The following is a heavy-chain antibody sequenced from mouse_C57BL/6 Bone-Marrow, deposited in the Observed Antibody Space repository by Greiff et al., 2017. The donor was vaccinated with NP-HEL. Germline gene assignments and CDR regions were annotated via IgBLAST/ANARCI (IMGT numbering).Heavy chain of an antibody. J-gene: IGHJ2*01. D-gene: IGHD3-3*01. CDR2: ISYDGSN. CDR1: GYSITSGYY. CDR3: ARVGLYFDY. V-gene: IGHV3-6*01. Sequence: VQLKQSGPGLVKPSQSLSLTCSVTGYSITSGYYWNWIRQFPGNKLEWMGYISYDGSNNYNPSLKNRISITRDTSKNQFFLKLNSVTTEDTATYSCARVGLYFDYWGQGTTLTVSS.